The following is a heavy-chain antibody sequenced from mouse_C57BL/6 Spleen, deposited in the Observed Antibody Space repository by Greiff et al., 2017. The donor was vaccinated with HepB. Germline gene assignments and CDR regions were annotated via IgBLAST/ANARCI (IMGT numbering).Heavy chain of an antibody. D-gene: IGHD1-1*01. Sequence: QVQLQQSGAELARPGASVKMSCKASGYTFTSYTMHWVKQRPGQGLEWIGYINPSSGYTKYNQKFKDKATLTADKSSSTAYMQLSSLTSEDSAVYYCARSPHYYGSSYWYFDVWGTGTTFTFSS. J-gene: IGHJ1*03. V-gene: IGHV1-4*01. CDR2: INPSSGYT. CDR3: ARSPHYYGSSYWYFDV. CDR1: GYTFTSYT.